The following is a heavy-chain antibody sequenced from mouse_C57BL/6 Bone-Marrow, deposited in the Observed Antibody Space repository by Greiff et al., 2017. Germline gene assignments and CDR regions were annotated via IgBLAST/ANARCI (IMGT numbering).Heavy chain of an antibody. V-gene: IGHV14-4*01. J-gene: IGHJ1*03. Sequence: VQLQQSGAELVRPGASVKLSCTASGFNIKDDYMHWVKQRPEQGLEWIGWIDPENGDPEYASKFQGKATITADTSSNTAYLQLSSLTSEDTAVYYCTTRVYYGSSYWYFDVWGTGTTVTVSS. CDR3: TTRVYYGSSYWYFDV. CDR2: IDPENGDP. CDR1: GFNIKDDY. D-gene: IGHD1-1*01.